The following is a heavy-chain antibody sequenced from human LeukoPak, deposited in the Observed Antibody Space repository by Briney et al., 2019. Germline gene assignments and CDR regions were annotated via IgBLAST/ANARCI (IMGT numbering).Heavy chain of an antibody. J-gene: IGHJ3*02. CDR2: IYYSGST. CDR1: GGSISSYY. D-gene: IGHD3-22*01. Sequence: SETLSLTCTVSGGSISSYYWSWIRQPPGKGLEWIGYIYYSGSTNYNPSLKSRVTISVDTSKNQFSLKLSSVTAADTAVYYCARLTYDSSGCYLGIWGQGTMVTVSS. V-gene: IGHV4-59*01. CDR3: ARLTYDSSGCYLGI.